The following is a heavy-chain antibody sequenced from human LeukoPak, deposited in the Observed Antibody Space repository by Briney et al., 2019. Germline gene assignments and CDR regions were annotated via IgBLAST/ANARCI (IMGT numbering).Heavy chain of an antibody. CDR1: GYTFTTYY. D-gene: IGHD3-22*01. CDR2: INPSSGVT. J-gene: IGHJ4*02. V-gene: IGHV1-46*01. CDR3: GREGNYYDSSHKGYFDY. Sequence: ASVKVSCKASGYTFTTYYIHWVRQPPGQGLEWMGVINPSSGVTSNAQKFQGRVTMTRDTSTSTAYMELSSLRSEDTAMYYCGREGNYYDSSHKGYFDYWGQGTLVTVSS.